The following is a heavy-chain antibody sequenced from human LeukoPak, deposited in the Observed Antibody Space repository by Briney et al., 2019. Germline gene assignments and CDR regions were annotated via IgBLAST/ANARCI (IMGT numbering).Heavy chain of an antibody. CDR1: GGSISSYY. V-gene: IGHV4-59*08. D-gene: IGHD6-13*01. CDR2: IYYSGST. CDR3: ARLRDYSSSWYLSGYFDY. J-gene: IGHJ4*02. Sequence: SETLSLTCTVSGGSISSYYWSWIRQPPGKGLEGIGCIYYSGSTNYNPSLKSRVTISVDTSKNQFSLKLSSVTAADTAVYYCARLRDYSSSWYLSGYFDYWGQGTLVTVSS.